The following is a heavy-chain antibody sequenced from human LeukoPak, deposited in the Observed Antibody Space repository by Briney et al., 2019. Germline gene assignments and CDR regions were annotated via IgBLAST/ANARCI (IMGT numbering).Heavy chain of an antibody. Sequence: PGRSLRLSCAASGFTFSSYAMHWVRQAPGKGLEWVAVISYDGSNKYYADSVKGRFTISRGNSKNTLYLQMNSLRAEDTAVYYCARDKVIAVAGTPDYYYYGMDVWGQGTTVTVSS. CDR1: GFTFSSYA. CDR2: ISYDGSNK. V-gene: IGHV3-30-3*01. CDR3: ARDKVIAVAGTPDYYYYGMDV. J-gene: IGHJ6*02. D-gene: IGHD6-19*01.